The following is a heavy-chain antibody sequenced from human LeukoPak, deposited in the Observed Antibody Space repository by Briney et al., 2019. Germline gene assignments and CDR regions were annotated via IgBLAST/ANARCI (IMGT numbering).Heavy chain of an antibody. CDR2: IGGSSDNT. CDR1: GFTFSSYA. V-gene: IGHV3-23*01. Sequence: GGSLRLSCAASGFTFSSYAMSWVRQAPGKGLEWVSGIGGSSDNTYYADSVKGRFTISRDNSKNTLYVQVNSLGTEDTAAYYCAKGSYYDSSGSFYFDYWGQGTLVTVSS. CDR3: AKGSYYDSSGSFYFDY. J-gene: IGHJ4*02. D-gene: IGHD3-22*01.